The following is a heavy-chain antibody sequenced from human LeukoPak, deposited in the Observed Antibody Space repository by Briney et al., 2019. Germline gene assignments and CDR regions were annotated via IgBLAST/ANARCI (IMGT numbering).Heavy chain of an antibody. J-gene: IGHJ4*02. CDR2: IIPILGIA. Sequence: ASVKVSCKASGGTFSSYAISWVRQAPGQGLEWMGRIIPILGIANYAQKFQGRVTITADKSTSTAYMELSSLRSEDTAVYYCARSSEGGAYSDYFDYWGQGTLVTVSS. V-gene: IGHV1-69*04. CDR3: ARSSEGGAYSDYFDY. CDR1: GGTFSSYA. D-gene: IGHD4-11*01.